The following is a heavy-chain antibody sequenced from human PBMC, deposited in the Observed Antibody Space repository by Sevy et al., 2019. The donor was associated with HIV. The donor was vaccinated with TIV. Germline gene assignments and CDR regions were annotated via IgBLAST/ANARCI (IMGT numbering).Heavy chain of an antibody. CDR3: ARDRYYDASSYYYYYYGLDV. J-gene: IGHJ6*02. Sequence: GGSLRLSCAASTFSVTDNYMSWVRQAPGKGLEWVSTIYSGGSTFYADSVKGRFTISRDNSKNTRYLQMNSLRAEDTAVYYCARDRYYDASSYYYYYYGLDVWGQGTTVTVSS. D-gene: IGHD3-22*01. V-gene: IGHV3-66*01. CDR1: TFSVTDNY. CDR2: IYSGGST.